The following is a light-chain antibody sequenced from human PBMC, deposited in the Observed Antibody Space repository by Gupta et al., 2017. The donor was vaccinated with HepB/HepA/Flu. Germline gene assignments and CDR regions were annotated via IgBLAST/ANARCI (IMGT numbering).Light chain of an antibody. CDR1: QSISAY. CDR2: GAS. CDR3: QQSYIIPYT. J-gene: IGKJ2*01. Sequence: DIQMTQSPHSLSASVGDRVTITCRASQSISAYLNWYQQKSGRAPRLLIYGASNLQTGVPSRFSGSGSGTDFTLTISNLQPEDFATFYCQQSYIIPYTFGPGTKVEI. V-gene: IGKV1-39*01.